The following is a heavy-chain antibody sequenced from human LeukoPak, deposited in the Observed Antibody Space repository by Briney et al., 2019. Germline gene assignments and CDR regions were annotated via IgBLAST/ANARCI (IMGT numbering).Heavy chain of an antibody. CDR1: GGSISSYY. D-gene: IGHD4-17*01. J-gene: IGHJ3*02. CDR2: IYTSGST. CDR3: ARAVGRALYGDLAGGHAFDI. Sequence: SETLSLTCTVSGGSISSYYWSWIRQPAGKGLEWIGRIYTSGSTNYNPSLKSRVTMSVDTSKNQFSLKLSSVTAADTAVYYCARAVGRALYGDLAGGHAFDIWGQGTMVTVSS. V-gene: IGHV4-4*07.